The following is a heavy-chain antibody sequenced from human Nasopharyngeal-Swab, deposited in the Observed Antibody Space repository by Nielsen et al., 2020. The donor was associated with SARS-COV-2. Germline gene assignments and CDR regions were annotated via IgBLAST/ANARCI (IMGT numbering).Heavy chain of an antibody. Sequence: SETLSLTCTVSGDSITSSTYYWGWIRQPPGKGLEWIGSIYYSGSTYYNPSLKSRVTISVDTSKNQFSLKLSSVTAADTAVYYCARTLRYFDWSTLPHYYYYMDVWGKGTTVTVSS. J-gene: IGHJ6*03. CDR2: IYYSGST. V-gene: IGHV4-39*01. CDR3: ARTLRYFDWSTLPHYYYYMDV. D-gene: IGHD3-9*01. CDR1: GDSITSSTYY.